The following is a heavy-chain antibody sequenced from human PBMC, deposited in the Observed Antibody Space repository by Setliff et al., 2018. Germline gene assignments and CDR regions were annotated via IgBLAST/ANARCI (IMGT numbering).Heavy chain of an antibody. CDR1: GGSFDSGTHY. CDR3: AGTPARGTTWLSPFDY. Sequence: PSETLSLTCTVTGGSFDSGTHYWSWIRQPAGKVPEWIGLIQGTGNTNYNPSLQSRATISIDTSKNQISLKITSVTAADTALYSCAGTPARGTTWLSPFDYWGQGIQV. J-gene: IGHJ4*02. CDR2: IQGTGNT. V-gene: IGHV4-61*02. D-gene: IGHD3-9*01.